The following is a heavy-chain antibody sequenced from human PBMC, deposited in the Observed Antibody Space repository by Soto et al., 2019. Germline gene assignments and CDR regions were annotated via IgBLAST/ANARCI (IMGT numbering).Heavy chain of an antibody. Sequence: SETLSLTCTVSGGSISSSSYYWGWIRQPPGKGLEWIGSIYHSGSTYYNPSLKSRVTISVDRSKNQFSLKLSSVTAADTAVYYCAKGGSGSYSNAFDIWGQGTMVTVSS. D-gene: IGHD3-10*01. V-gene: IGHV4-39*01. CDR1: GGSISSSSYY. J-gene: IGHJ3*02. CDR2: IYHSGST. CDR3: AKGGSGSYSNAFDI.